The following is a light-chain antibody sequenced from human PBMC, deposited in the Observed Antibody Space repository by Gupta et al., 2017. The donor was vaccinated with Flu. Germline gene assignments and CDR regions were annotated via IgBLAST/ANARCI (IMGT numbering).Light chain of an antibody. CDR2: EVS. J-gene: IGLJ1*01. V-gene: IGLV2-14*01. CDR1: RSDVGGYNY. Sequence: QSGLTQPASVSGSPGQSITIACTGTRSDVGGYNYVSWYQQHPGKAPQLIIYEVSYRPSGVAARFSGSKSGNTASLTISGLQAEDEPDYFCSSYTSAGTRIFGTGTKVTVL. CDR3: SSYTSAGTRI.